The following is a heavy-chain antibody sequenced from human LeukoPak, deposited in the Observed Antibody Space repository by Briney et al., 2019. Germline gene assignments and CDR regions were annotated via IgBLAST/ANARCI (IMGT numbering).Heavy chain of an antibody. CDR2: IYYSGST. D-gene: IGHD1-26*01. CDR3: ARSGGSYPAFDI. CDR1: GGSISSYY. J-gene: IGHJ3*02. V-gene: IGHV4-59*01. Sequence: SETLSLTCTVSGGSISSYYWSWIRQPPGKGLEWIGYIYYSGSTNYNPSLKSRVTISVDTSKNQFSLKLSSVTAADTAVYYCARSGGSYPAFDIWGQGTMVTVSS.